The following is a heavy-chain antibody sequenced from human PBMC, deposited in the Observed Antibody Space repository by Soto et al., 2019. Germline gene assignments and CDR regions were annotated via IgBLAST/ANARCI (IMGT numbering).Heavy chain of an antibody. CDR2: ISSSSGTI. CDR3: ARGRASVDY. CDR1: GFTFSDYS. Sequence: EVQVVDSGGGLVQPGGSLSLSCAASGFTFSDYSMNWVRQAPGKGLEWVSYISSSSGTIYYADSVKGRFTISRDNAKNSLYLQMNSLRAEDTAVYYCARGRASVDYWGQGTLVTVSS. J-gene: IGHJ4*02. V-gene: IGHV3-48*01. D-gene: IGHD1-26*01.